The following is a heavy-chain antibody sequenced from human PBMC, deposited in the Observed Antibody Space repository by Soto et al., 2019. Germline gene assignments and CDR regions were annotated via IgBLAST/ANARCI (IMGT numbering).Heavy chain of an antibody. CDR3: ARRDYLYAFDI. CDR2: IDPSDSNT. J-gene: IGHJ3*02. Sequence: EVQLVQSGAEVKKPGESLRISCKGSGFSFTSYWISWVRQMPGKGLEWMGTIDPSDSNTNYSPSFQGHVTISADKSISTAYLQWSSLKASDIAIYYCARRDYLYAFDIWGQGTMVTVSS. V-gene: IGHV5-10-1*01. CDR1: GFSFTSYW. D-gene: IGHD3-10*01.